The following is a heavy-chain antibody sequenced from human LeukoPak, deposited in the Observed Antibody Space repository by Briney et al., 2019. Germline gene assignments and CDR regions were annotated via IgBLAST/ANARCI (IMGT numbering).Heavy chain of an antibody. Sequence: SETLSLTCTVSGGSISSYYWSWIRQPPGKGLEWIGYIYYSGSTNYNPSLKSRVTISVDTSKNQFSLKLSSVTAADTAVYYCASGYCSSTSRLFDPWGQGTLVTVSS. CDR2: IYYSGST. CDR3: ASGYCSSTSRLFDP. V-gene: IGHV4-59*01. D-gene: IGHD2-2*03. J-gene: IGHJ5*02. CDR1: GGSISSYY.